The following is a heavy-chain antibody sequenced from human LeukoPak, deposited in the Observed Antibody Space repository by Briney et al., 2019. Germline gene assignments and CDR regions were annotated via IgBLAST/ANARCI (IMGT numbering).Heavy chain of an antibody. V-gene: IGHV4-34*01. J-gene: IGHJ2*01. Sequence: SETLSLTCAVYGGSFSAYYWSWIRQPPGKGLEWIGEINHSGSTNYNPSLKSRVTISVDTSKNQFSLKLSSVTAADTAVYYCARGYGDYINWYLDLWGRGTLVTVSS. CDR3: ARGYGDYINWYLDL. CDR1: GGSFSAYY. D-gene: IGHD4-17*01. CDR2: INHSGST.